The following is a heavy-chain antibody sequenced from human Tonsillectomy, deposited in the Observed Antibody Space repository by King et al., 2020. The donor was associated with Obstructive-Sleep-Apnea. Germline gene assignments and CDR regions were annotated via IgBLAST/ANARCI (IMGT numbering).Heavy chain of an antibody. V-gene: IGHV4-59*08. J-gene: IGHJ4*02. CDR3: ARHRGVEDYGGYGDYFDY. CDR2: MYYSGNT. Sequence: VQLQESGPGLVKPSETLSLTCTVSGGSISNYYWSWIRQPPGKGLEWIGYMYYSGNTNFNPSLKSRVTISAETSKFQFSLRLSSVTAAETAVYYCARHRGVEDYGGYGDYFDYWGQGTLVTVSS. D-gene: IGHD5-12*01. CDR1: GGSISNYY.